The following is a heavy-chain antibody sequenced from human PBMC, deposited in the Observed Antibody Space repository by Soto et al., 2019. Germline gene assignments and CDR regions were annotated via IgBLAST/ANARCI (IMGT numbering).Heavy chain of an antibody. Sequence: PGGSLRLSCAASGFTFSNAWMNWVRQAPGKGLEWVGRIKSKTDGGTTDYAAPVKGRFTISRDDSKNTLYLQMNSLKTEDTAVYYCTTGARIFDWLSADYYGMDVWGQGTTVTVSS. J-gene: IGHJ6*02. D-gene: IGHD3-9*01. CDR2: IKSKTDGGTT. V-gene: IGHV3-15*07. CDR3: TTGARIFDWLSADYYGMDV. CDR1: GFTFSNAW.